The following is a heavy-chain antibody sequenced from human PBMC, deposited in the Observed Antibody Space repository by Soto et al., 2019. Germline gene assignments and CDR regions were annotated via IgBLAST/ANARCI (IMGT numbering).Heavy chain of an antibody. CDR2: IRSKANSYPT. D-gene: IGHD1-26*01. Sequence: VQLVESGGGLVQPGGSLKLSCAASGYTFSDSALHWVRQASGKGLEWVGRIRSKANSYPTVYAESVKGRFTISRDDSKNMAYLQMNSLKTEDTAVYYCARLWSEREPNFDYWGQGTLVSVSS. CDR1: GYTFSDSA. CDR3: ARLWSEREPNFDY. V-gene: IGHV3-73*02. J-gene: IGHJ4*02.